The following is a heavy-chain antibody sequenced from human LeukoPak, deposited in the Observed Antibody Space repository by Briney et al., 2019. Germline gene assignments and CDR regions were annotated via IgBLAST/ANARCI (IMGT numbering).Heavy chain of an antibody. Sequence: GTSLRLSCAASGFSVSKSVMYWLRQAPGMGLDWVAATSYEGNGTFYAGSVKGRFTMSRDNANNMVYLQMNSLRQEDTALYYCASEVEALLDHWGQGTLVTVSS. J-gene: IGHJ4*02. CDR2: TSYEGNGT. CDR3: ASEVEALLDH. CDR1: GFSVSKSV. D-gene: IGHD2-15*01. V-gene: IGHV3-30*03.